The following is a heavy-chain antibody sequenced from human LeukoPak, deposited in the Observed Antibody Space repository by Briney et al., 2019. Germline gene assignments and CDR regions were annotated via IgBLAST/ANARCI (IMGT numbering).Heavy chain of an antibody. J-gene: IGHJ4*02. D-gene: IGHD1-7*01. CDR3: AKAADTNYFRYGDY. CDR2: IGTIPGVT. V-gene: IGHV3-23*01. Sequence: GGTLRLSCAASGFTFSNYAMSWVRQAPGKGLEWVSVIGTIPGVTYYTESVKGRFTISRDNSKNTVYLQMNNLRADDTALYFCAKAADTNYFRYGDYWGQGTLVTVSS. CDR1: GFTFSNYA.